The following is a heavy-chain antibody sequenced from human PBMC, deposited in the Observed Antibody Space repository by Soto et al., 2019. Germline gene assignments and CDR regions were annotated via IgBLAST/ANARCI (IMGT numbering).Heavy chain of an antibody. Sequence: PGRSLRLSCAASGFTFSSYAMSWVRQAPGKGLEWVSAISGSGGSTYYADSVKGRFTISRDNSKNTLYLQMNSLRAEDTAVYYCAKGAITMVRGVIWLAEYYFDYWGQGTLVTVSS. CDR1: GFTFSSYA. CDR2: ISGSGGST. D-gene: IGHD3-10*01. V-gene: IGHV3-23*01. J-gene: IGHJ4*02. CDR3: AKGAITMVRGVIWLAEYYFDY.